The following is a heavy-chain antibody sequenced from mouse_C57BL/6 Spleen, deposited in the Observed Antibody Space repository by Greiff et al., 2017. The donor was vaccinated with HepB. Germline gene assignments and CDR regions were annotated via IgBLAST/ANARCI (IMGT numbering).Heavy chain of an antibody. V-gene: IGHV2-9-1*01. CDR2: IWTGGGT. Sequence: VKLMESGPGLVAPSQSLSITCTVSGFSLTSYAISWVRQPPGKGLEWLGVIWTGGGTNYNSALKSRLSISKDNSKSQVFLKMNSLQTDDTARYYCARNYYGSSRYYFDYWGQGTTLTVSS. CDR1: GFSLTSYA. CDR3: ARNYYGSSRYYFDY. D-gene: IGHD1-1*01. J-gene: IGHJ2*01.